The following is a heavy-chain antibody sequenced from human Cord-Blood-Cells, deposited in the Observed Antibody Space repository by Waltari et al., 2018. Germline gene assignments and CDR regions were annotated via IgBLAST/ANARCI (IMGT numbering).Heavy chain of an antibody. Sequence: QLQLQESGPGLVKPSETLSLTCTVPGGSISSSSYYWGWIRQPPGKGREWIGSIYYSVSTYYNPPLKCLVTISVDTSKNQFALKLSSVTAADTAVYYCASVRFLEWLLYYWGQGTLVTVSS. J-gene: IGHJ4*02. V-gene: IGHV4-39*01. CDR2: IYYSVST. D-gene: IGHD3-3*01. CDR1: GGSISSSSYY. CDR3: ASVRFLEWLLYY.